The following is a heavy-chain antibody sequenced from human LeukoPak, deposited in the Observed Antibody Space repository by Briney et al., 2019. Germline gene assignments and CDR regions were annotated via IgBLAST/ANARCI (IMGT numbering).Heavy chain of an antibody. J-gene: IGHJ4*02. CDR2: ITPILGLI. D-gene: IGHD5-18*01. CDR1: GGTFSNYA. CDR3: ARGRGSRTGYNGDYLDY. Sequence: SVKVSCKASGGTFSNYAINWVRQAPGQGLEWMGRITPILGLINYARNFQGRVTLTADKSTSTGYMEVTGLRFDDTAIYYCARGRGSRTGYNGDYLDYWGQGTLVTVSS. V-gene: IGHV1-69*04.